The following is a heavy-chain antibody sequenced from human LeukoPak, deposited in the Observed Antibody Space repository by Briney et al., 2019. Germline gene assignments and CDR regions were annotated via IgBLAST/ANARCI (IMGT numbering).Heavy chain of an antibody. Sequence: ASVKVSCKASGGTFSSYAISWVRQAPRQGLEWMGGIIPIFGTANYAQKFQGRVTITTDESTSTAYMELSSLRSEDTAVYYCARARVAEDQPFDYWGQGTLVTVSS. CDR1: GGTFSSYA. V-gene: IGHV1-69*05. CDR3: ARARVAEDQPFDY. J-gene: IGHJ4*02. CDR2: IIPIFGTA. D-gene: IGHD2-2*01.